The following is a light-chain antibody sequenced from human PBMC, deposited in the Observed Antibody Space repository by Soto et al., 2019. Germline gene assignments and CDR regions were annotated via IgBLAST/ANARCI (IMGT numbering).Light chain of an antibody. CDR2: EAN. Sequence: QSALTQPASVSGSPGQSITISCTGTSSDVGKYNFVSWYQQHPGKAPKLMIYEANKRPSGVSNRFSGSKSGNTASLTISGLQTEDEADYYCCSYAGNSALVFGTGTKVTVL. CDR1: SSDVGKYNF. J-gene: IGLJ1*01. CDR3: CSYAGNSALV. V-gene: IGLV2-23*01.